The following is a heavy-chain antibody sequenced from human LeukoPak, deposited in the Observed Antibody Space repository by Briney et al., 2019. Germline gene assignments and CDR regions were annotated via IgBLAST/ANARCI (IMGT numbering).Heavy chain of an antibody. CDR1: GGTFSSYA. D-gene: IGHD4-17*01. J-gene: IGHJ3*02. CDR2: IIPIFGTA. CDR3: ARPTTDDAFDI. Sequence: GASVKVSCKASGGTFSSYAISWVRQAPGQGLEWMGGIIPIFGTANYAQKFQGRVTITADKSTSTAYMELSSLRSEDTAVYYCARPTTDDAFDIWGQGTMVTVSS. V-gene: IGHV1-69*06.